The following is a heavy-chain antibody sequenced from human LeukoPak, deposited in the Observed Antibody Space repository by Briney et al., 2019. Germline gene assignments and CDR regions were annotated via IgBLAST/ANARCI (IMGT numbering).Heavy chain of an antibody. J-gene: IGHJ3*02. Sequence: GGSLRLSCAASGFTFDDYGMSWVRQAPGKGLEWVSGINWNGGSTGYADSVKGRFPISRDNAKNSLYLQMNSLRAEDAALYYCARGHYYDSSGYYFPAAFDIWGQGTMVTVSS. D-gene: IGHD3-22*01. CDR2: INWNGGST. CDR1: GFTFDDYG. V-gene: IGHV3-20*04. CDR3: ARGHYYDSSGYYFPAAFDI.